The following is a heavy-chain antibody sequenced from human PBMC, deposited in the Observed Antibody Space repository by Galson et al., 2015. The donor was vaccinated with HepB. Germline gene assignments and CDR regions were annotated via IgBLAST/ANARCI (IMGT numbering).Heavy chain of an antibody. CDR2: IGAAGQT. J-gene: IGHJ3*01. Sequence: SLRLSCAASGFTFSNYDMHWVRQAAGGGLEWVSVIGAAGQTHYLDSVKGRFTISRENAKNSLYLQMRSLRAGDTAVYYCTRACTSASCHTPSGLDVWGQGTMVTVSS. CDR1: GFTFSNYD. D-gene: IGHD2-2*02. V-gene: IGHV3-13*04. CDR3: TRACTSASCHTPSGLDV.